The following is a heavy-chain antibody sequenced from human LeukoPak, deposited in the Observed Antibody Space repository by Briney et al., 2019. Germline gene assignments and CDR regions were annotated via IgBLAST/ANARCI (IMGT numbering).Heavy chain of an antibody. V-gene: IGHV4-39*01. D-gene: IGHD5-18*01. Sequence: WETLSLTCTVSGGSISSSSYFWGWIRQPPGKGLEWIGNIYYSGSTYYNPSLKSRVTISVDTSKNQFSLKLSSVTAADTAVYYCARRGYSYGTSFDYWGQGTLVTVSS. CDR3: ARRGYSYGTSFDY. CDR2: IYYSGST. CDR1: GGSISSSSYF. J-gene: IGHJ4*02.